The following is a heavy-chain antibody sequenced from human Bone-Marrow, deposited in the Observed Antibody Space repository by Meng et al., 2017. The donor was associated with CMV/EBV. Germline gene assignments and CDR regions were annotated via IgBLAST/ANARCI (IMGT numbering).Heavy chain of an antibody. V-gene: IGHV3-30*02. J-gene: IGHJ1*01. CDR1: GFTFSSYG. Sequence: GGHLRLSCAASGFTFSSYGMHWVRQAPGKGLEWVAFIRYDGSNKYYADSVKGRFTISRDNSKNTLYLQMNSLRAEDTAVYYCAKDSPERFRIYYGSGTPPASYWGQGTLDTVSS. CDR2: IRYDGSNK. D-gene: IGHD3-10*01. CDR3: AKDSPERFRIYYGSGTPPASY.